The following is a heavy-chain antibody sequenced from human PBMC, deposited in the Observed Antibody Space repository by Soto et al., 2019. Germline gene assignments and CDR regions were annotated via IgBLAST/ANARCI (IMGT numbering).Heavy chain of an antibody. CDR2: IRSKANSYAT. CDR3: TRHTPLNAFDI. Sequence: GSLRLPCAASGFTFSGSAMHWVRRASGKGLEWVGRIRSKANSYATAYAASVKGRFTISRDDSKNTAYLQMNSLKTEDTAVYYCTRHTPLNAFDIWGQGTMVTVSS. V-gene: IGHV3-73*01. CDR1: GFTFSGSA. J-gene: IGHJ3*02.